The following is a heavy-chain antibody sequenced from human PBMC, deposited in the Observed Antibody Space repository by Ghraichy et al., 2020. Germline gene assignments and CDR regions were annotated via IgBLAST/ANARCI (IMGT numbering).Heavy chain of an antibody. Sequence: GGSLRLSCAASGFTFDDYGMSWVRQAPGKGLEWVSGINWNGGSTGYADSVKGRFTISRDNAKNSLYLQMNSLRAEDTAFYYCARASTAMVWWAFDIWGQGTMVTVSS. D-gene: IGHD5-18*01. CDR2: INWNGGST. J-gene: IGHJ3*02. CDR3: ARASTAMVWWAFDI. V-gene: IGHV3-20*04. CDR1: GFTFDDYG.